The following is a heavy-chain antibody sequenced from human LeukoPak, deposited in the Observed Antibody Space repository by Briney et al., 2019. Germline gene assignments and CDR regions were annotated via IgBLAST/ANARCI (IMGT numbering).Heavy chain of an antibody. D-gene: IGHD6-13*01. J-gene: IGHJ4*02. CDR2: ISSSGSTI. CDR3: ARAGEGYSSSWYYFDY. V-gene: IGHV3-48*03. Sequence: PGGSLRLSCAASGFTFSSYEMNWVRQAPGKGLEWVSYISSSGSTIYYADSVKGRFTISRDNAKNSLYLQMNSLRAEDTAGYYCARAGEGYSSSWYYFDYWGQGTLVTVSS. CDR1: GFTFSSYE.